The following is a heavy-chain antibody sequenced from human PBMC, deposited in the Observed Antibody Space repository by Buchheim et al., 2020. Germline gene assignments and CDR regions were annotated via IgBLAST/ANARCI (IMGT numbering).Heavy chain of an antibody. CDR1: GGSISSSY. D-gene: IGHD6-6*01. J-gene: IGHJ6*02. CDR2: IYYSGST. V-gene: IGHV4-59*08. Sequence: QVQLQESGPGLVKPSETLSLTCTVSGGSISSSYWSWIRQPPGKGLEWIGYIYYSGSTNYNPSLKSRVTISVDTYKNQFSLKLSSVTAADTAVYYCARLTSEYSSLLYYYYYGMDVWGQGTT. CDR3: ARLTSEYSSLLYYYYYGMDV.